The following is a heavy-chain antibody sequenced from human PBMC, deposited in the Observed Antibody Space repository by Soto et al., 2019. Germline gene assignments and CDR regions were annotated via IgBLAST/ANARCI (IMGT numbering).Heavy chain of an antibody. V-gene: IGHV4-30-2*01. D-gene: IGHD6-6*01. CDR3: ARSSIAPRLFMYPFDY. Sequence: PSETLSLTCAVSGGSISSGGYSWSWIRQPPGKGLEWIGYMYHSGSTYYNPSLKSRVTISIDRSKNQFSLKLSSVTAADTAVYYCARSSIAPRLFMYPFDYWGQGTLVTVSS. CDR2: MYHSGST. CDR1: GGSISSGGYS. J-gene: IGHJ4*02.